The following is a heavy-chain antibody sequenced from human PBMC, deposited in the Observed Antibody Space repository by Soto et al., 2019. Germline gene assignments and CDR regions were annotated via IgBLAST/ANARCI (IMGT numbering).Heavy chain of an antibody. CDR2: ISHDGSNK. Sequence: GGSLRLSCAASGFTFSSYGMHWVRQAPGKGLEWVAVISHDGSNKYYADSVKGRFTISRDNSKNTLYLQMNSLRAEDTAVYYCAKGEQGDWNYYFDYWGQGTLVTVSS. V-gene: IGHV3-30*18. CDR3: AKGEQGDWNYYFDY. J-gene: IGHJ4*02. CDR1: GFTFSSYG. D-gene: IGHD1-7*01.